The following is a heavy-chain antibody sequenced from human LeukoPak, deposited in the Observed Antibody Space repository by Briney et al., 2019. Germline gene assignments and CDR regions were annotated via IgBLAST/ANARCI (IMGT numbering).Heavy chain of an antibody. V-gene: IGHV4-59*01. Sequence: XWXWXRQXXXXGXXWXXYXYYSGSTNYTPSLKSRVTISVDTSKNQFSLKLSSVTAADTAVYYCARLKRCSGGSCYSFLFDYWGQGTLVTVSS. CDR2: XYYSGST. D-gene: IGHD2-15*01. J-gene: IGHJ4*02. CDR1: X. CDR3: ARLKRCSGGSCYSFLFDY.